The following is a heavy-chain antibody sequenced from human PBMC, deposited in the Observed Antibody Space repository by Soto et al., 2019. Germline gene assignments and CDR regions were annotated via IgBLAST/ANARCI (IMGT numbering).Heavy chain of an antibody. CDR3: ASTSGYVGLDWFDP. J-gene: IGHJ5*02. CDR2: INPSGGST. Sequence: VASVKVSCKASGYTFTSYYMHWVRRAPRQGLEWMGIINPSGGSTSYAQKFQGRVTMTRDTSTSTVYMELSSLRSEDAAVYYCASTSGYVGLDWFDPWGQGTLVTAPQ. D-gene: IGHD5-12*01. CDR1: GYTFTSYY. V-gene: IGHV1-46*01.